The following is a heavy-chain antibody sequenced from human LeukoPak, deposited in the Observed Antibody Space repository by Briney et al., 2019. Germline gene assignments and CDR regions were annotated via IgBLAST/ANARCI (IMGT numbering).Heavy chain of an antibody. CDR3: ARQYGPIDY. V-gene: IGHV4-39*01. D-gene: IGHD4-17*01. CDR1: GGSISSTGYY. CDR2: IYYVGST. Sequence: SETLSLTCTVSGGSISSTGYYWGWIRQPPGRGLEWIVSIYYVGSTYYNPSLKSRVTISVDTSKNQFSLKLYSVTAADTSVYYCARQYGPIDYWGQGTLVTVSS. J-gene: IGHJ4*02.